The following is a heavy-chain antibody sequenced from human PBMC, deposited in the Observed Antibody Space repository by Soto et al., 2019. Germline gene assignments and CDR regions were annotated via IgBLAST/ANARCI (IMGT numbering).Heavy chain of an antibody. D-gene: IGHD1-26*01. CDR2: IYRSDDV. V-gene: IGHV2-5*04. CDR3: VLSNAFIYYRYLRCDV. CDR1: GFSLTTNMEC. J-gene: IGHJ6*02. Sequence: QITLKESGPTLVKATQTLTLTCPLSGFSLTTNMECLAWFPQPPVKSLECLVLIYRSDDVSYIPSLRNMLTIPTDTSKVPVVLIMSIIKFLVTVIYYCVLSNAFIYYRYLRCDVCGQGTTLTVYS.